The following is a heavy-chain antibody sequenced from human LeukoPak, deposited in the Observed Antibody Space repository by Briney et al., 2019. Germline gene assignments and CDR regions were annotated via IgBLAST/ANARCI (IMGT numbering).Heavy chain of an antibody. J-gene: IGHJ4*02. CDR2: ISGYNGNT. CDR1: GYTFTTYN. D-gene: IGHD1-20*01. CDR3: ARGANWNYDY. Sequence: ASVKVSCKASGYTFTTYNINWVRQAPGQGLEWMGWISGYNGNTNYAQKLQGRVTMTRDMSTSTVYMELSRLRSEDTAVYYCARGANWNYDYWGQGTLVTVSS. V-gene: IGHV1-18*01.